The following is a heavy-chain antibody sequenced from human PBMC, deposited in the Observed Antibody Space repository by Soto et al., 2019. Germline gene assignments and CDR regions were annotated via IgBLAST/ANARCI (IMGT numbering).Heavy chain of an antibody. D-gene: IGHD2-15*01. J-gene: IGHJ6*02. CDR1: GFTFSNHW. CDR3: ARDKILYLGV. CDR2: INSDGSST. Sequence: EVLLVESGGGLVQPGESLRLSCAASGFTFSNHWMHWVRQAPGKGLVWVSRINSDGSSTSYADSVKGRFTISRDNAKNTLYLQMNSLRVEDTAVYYCARDKILYLGVWGQGTTVTVSS. V-gene: IGHV3-74*01.